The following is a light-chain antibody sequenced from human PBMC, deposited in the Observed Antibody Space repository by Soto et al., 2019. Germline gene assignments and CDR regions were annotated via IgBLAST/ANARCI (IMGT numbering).Light chain of an antibody. Sequence: NFMLTQPHSVSESPGKTVTISCTRSGGSIANNYVQWYQKRPGSAPTPVIFQDNERPSGVPDRFSGSIDSSSNSASLTISGLRTEDEADYYCHSYDSSAHLVFGGGTKLTVL. CDR3: HSYDSSAHLV. CDR2: QDN. V-gene: IGLV6-57*04. CDR1: GGSIANNY. J-gene: IGLJ3*02.